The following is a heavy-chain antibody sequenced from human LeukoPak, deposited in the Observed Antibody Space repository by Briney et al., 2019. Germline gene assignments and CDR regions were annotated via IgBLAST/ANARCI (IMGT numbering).Heavy chain of an antibody. CDR2: IKPDGSEK. CDR3: ARDGDYAVAY. Sequence: GGSLRLSCTGSGFIFGSYWMSWGRQAPGKGLEWVANIKPDGSEKFYVDSVKGRFTISRDNAKNSMYLEMNSLTDEDTAVYYCARDGDYAVAYWGQGTLVTVSS. CDR1: GFIFGSYW. V-gene: IGHV3-7*04. J-gene: IGHJ4*02. D-gene: IGHD4-17*01.